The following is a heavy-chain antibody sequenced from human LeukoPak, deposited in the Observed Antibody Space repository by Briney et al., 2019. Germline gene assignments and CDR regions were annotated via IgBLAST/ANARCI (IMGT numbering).Heavy chain of an antibody. Sequence: GGSLRLSCAASGFTFDDYAMHWVRQAPGKGLEWVSGISWNSGSIGYADSVKGRFTISRDNAKNSLYLQMNSLRAEDTALYYCAKGSGSQRPYYFDYWGQGTLVTVSS. V-gene: IGHV3-9*01. J-gene: IGHJ4*02. CDR2: ISWNSGSI. D-gene: IGHD1-26*01. CDR1: GFTFDDYA. CDR3: AKGSGSQRPYYFDY.